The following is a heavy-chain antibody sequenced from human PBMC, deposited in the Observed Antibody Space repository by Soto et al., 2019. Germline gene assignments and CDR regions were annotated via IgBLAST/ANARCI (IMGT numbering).Heavy chain of an antibody. CDR1: GFTVSSNY. CDR3: ARTTSGYDTGIFDY. CDR2: IYSGGST. V-gene: IGHV3-53*04. D-gene: IGHD5-12*01. J-gene: IGHJ4*02. Sequence: GGSLRLSCAASGFTVSSNYMSWVRQAPGKGLEWVSVIYSGGSTYYADSVKGRFTISRHNSKNTLYLQMNSLRAEDTAVYYCARTTSGYDTGIFDYWGQGTLVTVSS.